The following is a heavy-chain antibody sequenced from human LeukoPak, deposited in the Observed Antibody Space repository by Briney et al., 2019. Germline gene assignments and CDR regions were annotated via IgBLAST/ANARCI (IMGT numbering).Heavy chain of an antibody. D-gene: IGHD3-22*01. Sequence: GGSLRLSCAASGFTFSSYWMSWVRQAPGKGLEWVANINQDGSEKYYVDSVKGRFTISRDNAKNSLYLQMNSLRAEDTAVYFCARGFVYDSSGPSFDYWGQGTLVTVSS. CDR1: GFTFSSYW. J-gene: IGHJ4*02. V-gene: IGHV3-7*04. CDR3: ARGFVYDSSGPSFDY. CDR2: INQDGSEK.